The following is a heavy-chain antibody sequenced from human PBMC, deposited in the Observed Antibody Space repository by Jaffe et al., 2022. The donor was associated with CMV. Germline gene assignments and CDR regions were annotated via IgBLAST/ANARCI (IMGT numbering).Heavy chain of an antibody. CDR3: AKSIAARYWFDP. D-gene: IGHD6-6*01. J-gene: IGHJ5*02. CDR1: GGSISSYY. Sequence: QVQLQESGPGLVKPSETLSLTCTVSGGSISSYYWSWIRQPPGKGLEWIGYIYYSGSTNYNPSLKSRVTISVDTSKNQFSLKLSSVTAADTAVYYCAKSIAARYWFDPWGQGTLVTVSS. CDR2: IYYSGST. V-gene: IGHV4-59*01.